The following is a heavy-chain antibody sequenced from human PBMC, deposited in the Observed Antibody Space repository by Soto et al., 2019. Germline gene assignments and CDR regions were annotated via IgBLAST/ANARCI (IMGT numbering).Heavy chain of an antibody. Sequence: GGSLRLSCAASGFTFSSYAMHWVRQAPGKGLEWVAVISYDGSNKYYADSVKGRFTISRDNSKNTLYLQMNSLRAEDTAVYYCARGRTYYYDSSGYTYWGQGTLVTVS. CDR3: ARGRTYYYDSSGYTY. CDR1: GFTFSSYA. D-gene: IGHD3-22*01. V-gene: IGHV3-30-3*01. J-gene: IGHJ4*02. CDR2: ISYDGSNK.